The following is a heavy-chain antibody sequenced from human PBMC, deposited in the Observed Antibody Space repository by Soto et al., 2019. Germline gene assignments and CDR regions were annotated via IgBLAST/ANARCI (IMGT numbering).Heavy chain of an antibody. CDR2: IIPIFGTA. V-gene: IGHV1-69*13. CDR1: GGTFSSYA. Sequence: SVKVSCKASGGTFSSYAISWVRQAPGQGLEWMGGIIPIFGTANYAQKFQGRVTITADESTSTAYMELNSLRAEDTAVYYCAKDVSGSSYYYGMDVWGQGTTVTVSS. J-gene: IGHJ6*02. CDR3: AKDVSGSSYYYGMDV. D-gene: IGHD6-19*01.